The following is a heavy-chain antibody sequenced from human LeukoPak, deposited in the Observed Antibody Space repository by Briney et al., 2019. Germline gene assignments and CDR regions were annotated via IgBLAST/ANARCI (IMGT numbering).Heavy chain of an antibody. CDR2: IGPTGSDR. D-gene: IGHD1-14*01. CDR1: VLTFSTSG. V-gene: IGHV3-21*06. CDR3: ATETNGRHYDY. Sequence: GGSLRLSCTASVLTFSTSGFNWVRPAPGKGLEWVASIGPTGSDRYHADSIKGRFTISRDNANNFLYLQMNSLRAEDTAVYYCATETNGRHYDYWGQGTLLTVSS. J-gene: IGHJ4*02.